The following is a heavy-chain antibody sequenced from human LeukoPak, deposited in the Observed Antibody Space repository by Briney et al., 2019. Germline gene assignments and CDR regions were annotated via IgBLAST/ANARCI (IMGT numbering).Heavy chain of an antibody. CDR3: VRRTYSSDYYYFDY. V-gene: IGHV4-39*01. CDR1: GGSISSDSYF. D-gene: IGHD6-19*01. Sequence: SETLSLTCSVSGGSISSDSYFWGWIRQPPGKGLEWIGSIYYSGNTYYNPSLRSRVTISVDTSKNQLSLKLSSVTAADTAVYFCVRRTYSSDYYYFDYWGQGTLVTVSS. CDR2: IYYSGNT. J-gene: IGHJ4*02.